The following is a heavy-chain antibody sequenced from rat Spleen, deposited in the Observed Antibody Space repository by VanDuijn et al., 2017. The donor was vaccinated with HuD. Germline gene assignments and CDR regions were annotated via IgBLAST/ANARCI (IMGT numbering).Heavy chain of an antibody. CDR1: GFTFSSYW. CDR3: AKDREGGFAFEH. V-gene: IGHV5-58*01. J-gene: IGHJ2*01. D-gene: IGHD1-11*01. CDR2: INTDGCST. Sequence: EVQLVESGGGLVQPGRYLKLSCVASGFTFSSYWMYWIRQAPGKGLERVSSINTDGCSTYYPDSVKGRFTISRDNAENTVYLQMNSLRSEDTATYYCAKDREGGFAFEHWGQGVMVTVSS.